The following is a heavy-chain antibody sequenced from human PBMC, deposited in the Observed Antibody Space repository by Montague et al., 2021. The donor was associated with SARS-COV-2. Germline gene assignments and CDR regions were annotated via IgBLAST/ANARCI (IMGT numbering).Heavy chain of an antibody. D-gene: IGHD2-2*03. Sequence: VSPGASLSSDSLSWHWVKQSPSRGLEWLASTYYRSKWYNDSAPSVSGRATVKPDTSRNQFSLHLDSVTPEDTALYFCARKMDSSFDVWGKGTMVIVSS. CDR1: GASLSSDSLS. CDR3: ARKMDSSFDV. CDR2: TYYRSKWYN. J-gene: IGHJ3*01. V-gene: IGHV6-1*01.